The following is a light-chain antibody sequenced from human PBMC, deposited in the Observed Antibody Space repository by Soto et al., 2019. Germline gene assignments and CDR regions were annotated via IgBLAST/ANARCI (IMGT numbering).Light chain of an antibody. Sequence: DIQMTQSPSSVSAAVGERVTITCRASQGINKWLAWYQQKPGKAPQLLISAASTLRSGVPSRFSGSGSGTDFILTISNLQPEDFAPYFCHQANSFPLTFAGGTRVEI. CDR2: AAS. V-gene: IGKV1-12*01. J-gene: IGKJ4*01. CDR3: HQANSFPLT. CDR1: QGINKW.